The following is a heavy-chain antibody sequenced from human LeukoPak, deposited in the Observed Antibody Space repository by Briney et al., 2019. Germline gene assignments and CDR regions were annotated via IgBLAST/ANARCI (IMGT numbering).Heavy chain of an antibody. CDR3: ARECPSCFNFDP. CDR2: LRASGGGA. J-gene: IGHJ5*02. D-gene: IGHD1-1*01. CDR1: GYPFTSYH. V-gene: IGHV1-46*01. Sequence: GASVRLSCKASGYPFTSYHMHWARQAPGQGVEWMGLLRASGGGAEYPQKFQGRVTMTRDTSTNTVYMELSSLRSDDTAVYYCARECPSCFNFDPWGPGTLVTVPS.